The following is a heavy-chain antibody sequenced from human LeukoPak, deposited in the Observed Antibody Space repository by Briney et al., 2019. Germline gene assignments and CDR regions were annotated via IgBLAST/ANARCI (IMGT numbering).Heavy chain of an antibody. Sequence: PSETLSLTCAVYGGSFSCYYWSWIRQPPGKGLEWIGEINHNGSTNYNPSLKTRVTIPVHTPNNQFPLKLSSVTAADTAVYYCARVVAIAAAGTDYFDYWGRGTLVPVSS. CDR3: ARVVAIAAAGTDYFDY. D-gene: IGHD6-13*01. V-gene: IGHV4-34*01. CDR1: GGSFSCYY. CDR2: INHNGST. J-gene: IGHJ4*02.